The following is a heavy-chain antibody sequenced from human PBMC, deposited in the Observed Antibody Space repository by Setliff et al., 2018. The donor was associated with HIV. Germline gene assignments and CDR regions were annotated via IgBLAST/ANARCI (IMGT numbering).Heavy chain of an antibody. J-gene: IGHJ4*02. V-gene: IGHV4-39*07. Sequence: SETLSLTCTVSGGSVSSSSFYWAWIRRPAGKGLEWIGSISYSGSTYYKSSLKSRVTISVDASKNQFSLSLTSVTAADTAVYYCARYCSSISCRYYFDYWGQGTLVTVSS. CDR1: GGSVSSSSFY. D-gene: IGHD2-2*01. CDR3: ARYCSSISCRYYFDY. CDR2: ISYSGST.